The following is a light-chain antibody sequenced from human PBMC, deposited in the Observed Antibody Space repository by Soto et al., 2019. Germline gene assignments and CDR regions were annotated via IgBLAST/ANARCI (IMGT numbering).Light chain of an antibody. V-gene: IGKV3-20*01. CDR3: QQYISSPLT. CDR2: GAS. Sequence: EIVLTQSPGTLSLSPGERATLSCRASQSVSNNYLAWYQQKPGQAPRLVIYGASSRGTGIPGRFSASGSGTDFTLTISRLEPEDFAVYYCQQYISSPLTFGPGTKVEIK. J-gene: IGKJ1*01. CDR1: QSVSNNY.